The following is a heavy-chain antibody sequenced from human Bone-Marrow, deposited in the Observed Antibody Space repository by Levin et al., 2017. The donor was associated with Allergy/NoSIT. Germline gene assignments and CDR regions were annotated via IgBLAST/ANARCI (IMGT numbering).Heavy chain of an antibody. V-gene: IGHV3-30*18. Sequence: GGSLRLSCAASGFTFSSYGMHWVRQAPGKGLEWVAVISYDGSNKYYADSVKGRFTISRDNSKNTLYLQMNSLRAEDTAVYYCAKSGNSSSSGQNYYYYYYMDVWGKGTTVTVSS. CDR1: GFTFSSYG. D-gene: IGHD6-6*01. CDR2: ISYDGSNK. CDR3: AKSGNSSSSGQNYYYYYYMDV. J-gene: IGHJ6*03.